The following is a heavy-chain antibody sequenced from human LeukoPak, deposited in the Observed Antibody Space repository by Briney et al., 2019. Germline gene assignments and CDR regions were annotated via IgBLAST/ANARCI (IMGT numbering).Heavy chain of an antibody. Sequence: SESLSLTCTVSGDSISSYYWSWMRQPPGKGLEWIGYIYYSGSTNYNPSLKSRVTISVDTSKNQFSLKLSSVTAADTAVYYCARGVRSWADYWGQGTLVTVSS. J-gene: IGHJ4*02. V-gene: IGHV4-59*01. CDR1: GDSISSYY. D-gene: IGHD1-26*01. CDR2: IYYSGST. CDR3: ARGVRSWADY.